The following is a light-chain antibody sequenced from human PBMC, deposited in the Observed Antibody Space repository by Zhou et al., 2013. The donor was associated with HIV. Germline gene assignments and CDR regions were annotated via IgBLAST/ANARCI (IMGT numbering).Light chain of an antibody. V-gene: IGKV3-15*01. CDR2: GAS. CDR1: QSVSSS. CDR3: QQYHNWPPLT. J-gene: IGKJ4*01. Sequence: EIVLTQSPGTLSLSPGERATVSCRASQSVSSSYLAWYQQTPGQAPRLLIFGASTRAIGVPARFSGSGSGTEFTLTISSMQSEDFAVYYCQQYHNWPPLTFGGGTKVEIK.